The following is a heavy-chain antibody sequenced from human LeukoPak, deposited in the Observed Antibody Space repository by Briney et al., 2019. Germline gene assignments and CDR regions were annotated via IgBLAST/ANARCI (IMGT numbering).Heavy chain of an antibody. CDR3: ATLQYDILTGYSDY. D-gene: IGHD3-9*01. J-gene: IGHJ4*02. CDR2: INPNSGGT. V-gene: IGHV1-2*02. Sequence: ASVKASCKASGYTFTGYYMHWVRQAPGQGLEWMGWINPNSGGTNYAQKFQGRVTMTRDTSISTAYMELSRLRSDDTAVYYCATLQYDILTGYSDYWGQGTLVTVSS. CDR1: GYTFTGYY.